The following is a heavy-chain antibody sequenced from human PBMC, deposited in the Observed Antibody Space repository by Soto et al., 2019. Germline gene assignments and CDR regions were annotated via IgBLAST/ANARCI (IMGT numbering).Heavy chain of an antibody. Sequence: QVRLVQSGAEMGQPGASVKVSCQASGHTSRNNGISWVRQAPGQGLEWMGYINANNGRTNYARKFRDRFTLTTDTFTRTVHMELRNLRSDDSGVYYCGRDEDQWDPRFLDSWGQGTLVTVSS. J-gene: IGHJ4*02. V-gene: IGHV1-18*01. CDR1: GHTSRNNG. CDR3: GRDEDQWDPRFLDS. CDR2: INANNGRT. D-gene: IGHD1-26*01.